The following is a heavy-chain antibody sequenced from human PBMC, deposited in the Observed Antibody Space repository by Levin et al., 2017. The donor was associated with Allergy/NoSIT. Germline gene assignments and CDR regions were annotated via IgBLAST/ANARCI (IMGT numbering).Heavy chain of an antibody. Sequence: GGSLRLSCAASGFQFSLYGMHWIRQAPGKGLEWVALIVFDGNDQYYADSVKGRFTISRDNSKNTLYLQMSSLRENDTAIYYCAKRGYCSGNTCQSHDAIDVWGQGTLVIVSS. CDR2: IVFDGNDQ. D-gene: IGHD2-15*01. CDR3: AKRGYCSGNTCQSHDAIDV. J-gene: IGHJ3*01. CDR1: GFQFSLYG. V-gene: IGHV3-30*18.